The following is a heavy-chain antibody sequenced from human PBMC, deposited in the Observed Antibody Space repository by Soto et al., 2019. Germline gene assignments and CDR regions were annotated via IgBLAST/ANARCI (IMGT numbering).Heavy chain of an antibody. D-gene: IGHD4-17*01. Sequence: EVRLVESGGGLVQPGGSLRLSCAASGVTVGNNYMSWVRQAPGKGLEWVSVTYSGGDTRYADSVNGRFTMSRDSTKNTVYLQTDSLRAEYPSVYFCARNVPVTALGYWGQGSLVTVSS. CDR1: GVTVGNNY. J-gene: IGHJ4*02. CDR2: TYSGGDT. V-gene: IGHV3-66*01. CDR3: ARNVPVTALGY.